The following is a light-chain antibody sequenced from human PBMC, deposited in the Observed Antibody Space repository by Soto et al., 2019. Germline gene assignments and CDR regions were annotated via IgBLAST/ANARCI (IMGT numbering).Light chain of an antibody. CDR1: RCVGVY. Sequence: IVLTQSPATLSLSPGERATLSCRASRCVGVYLVWYQQKPGQAPRLLISDTSNRATGIPARFSGSGSGTDFTLTISSLESEDFAVYYCQQRSNWPPGSLTFGGGTRVEIK. J-gene: IGKJ4*01. CDR3: QQRSNWPPGSLT. CDR2: DTS. V-gene: IGKV3-11*01.